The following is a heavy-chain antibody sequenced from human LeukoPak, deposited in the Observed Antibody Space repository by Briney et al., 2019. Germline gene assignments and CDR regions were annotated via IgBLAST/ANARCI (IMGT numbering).Heavy chain of an antibody. CDR2: TYYRSKWYN. CDR3: AREAGRLFGY. Sequence: SQTLSLTCAISGDSVSTNSAAWNWIRQSPSRGXXXLGRTYYRSKWYNDYAVSVKSRITINPDTSKNQFSLQLNSVSPEDTAVYYCAREAGRLFGYWGQGTLVTVSS. D-gene: IGHD3-10*02. J-gene: IGHJ4*02. V-gene: IGHV6-1*01. CDR1: GDSVSTNSAA.